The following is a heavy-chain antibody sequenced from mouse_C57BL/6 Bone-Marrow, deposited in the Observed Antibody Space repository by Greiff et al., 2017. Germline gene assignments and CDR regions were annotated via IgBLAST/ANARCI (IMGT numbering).Heavy chain of an antibody. D-gene: IGHD2-1*01. Sequence: EVKVVESGGGLVKPGGSLKLSCAASGFTFSSYAMSWVRQTPEKRLEWVATISDGGSYTYYPDNVKGRFTISRDNAKNNLYLQMSHLKSEDIAMYYCAIVNYSGNYGAYAMDDWGKGTSVTVSS. V-gene: IGHV5-4*03. CDR2: ISDGGSYT. CDR3: AIVNYSGNYGAYAMDD. CDR1: GFTFSSYA. J-gene: IGHJ4*01.